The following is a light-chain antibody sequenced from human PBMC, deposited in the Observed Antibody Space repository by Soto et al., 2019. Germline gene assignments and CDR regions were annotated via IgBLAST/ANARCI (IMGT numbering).Light chain of an antibody. Sequence: ESVLTQSPGTLSLSPGERATLSCRASQSVSNNYLAWYQQKPGQAPRLLTYGASTRATGIPDRFSGSGSGTDFTLTVDTLQSEDIAIYYCQQYSHWPVTFGGGTKVDIX. CDR2: GAS. J-gene: IGKJ4*01. V-gene: IGKV3-20*01. CDR1: QSVSNNY. CDR3: QQYSHWPVT.